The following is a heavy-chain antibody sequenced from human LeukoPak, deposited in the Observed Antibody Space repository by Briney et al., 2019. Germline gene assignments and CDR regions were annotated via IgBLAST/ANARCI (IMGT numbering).Heavy chain of an antibody. J-gene: IGHJ5*02. CDR1: GGSFSGYY. CDR3: ARRRLGVTTYNWFDP. Sequence: SETLSLTCAVYGGSFSGYYWSWIRQPPGKGLEWIGEINHSGSTNYNPSLKSRVTISVDTSKNQFSLKLSSVTAADTAVHYCARRRLGVTTYNWFDPWGQGTLVTVSS. V-gene: IGHV4-34*01. CDR2: INHSGST. D-gene: IGHD2-21*02.